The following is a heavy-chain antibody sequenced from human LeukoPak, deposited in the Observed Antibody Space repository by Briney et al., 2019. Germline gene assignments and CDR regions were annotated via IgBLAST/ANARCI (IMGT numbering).Heavy chain of an antibody. Sequence: GSSVKVSCKPSGGTFSGSAISWVRQAPGQGVEWMGRIIPRLGVIEYAQKCKGRVTISAVATTFYMEVRSLRSDNTAVYYCASVADQWGQGTLVTVSS. CDR3: ASVADQ. J-gene: IGHJ4*02. D-gene: IGHD2-2*01. V-gene: IGHV1-69*04. CDR2: IIPRLGVI. CDR1: GGTFSGSA.